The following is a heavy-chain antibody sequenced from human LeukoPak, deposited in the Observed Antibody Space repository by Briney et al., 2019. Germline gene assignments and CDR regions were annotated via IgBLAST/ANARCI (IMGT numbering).Heavy chain of an antibody. CDR3: ARGGGDNAFDI. CDR2: IYSGGST. V-gene: IGHV3-53*01. CDR1: GFTVSSNY. Sequence: GGSLRLSCAASGFTVSSNYMSWVRQAPGRGLEWVSVIYSGGSTYCADSVKGRFTISRDNSKNTLYLQMNSLRAEDTAVYYCARGGGDNAFDIWGQGTMVTVSS. D-gene: IGHD2-21*02. J-gene: IGHJ3*02.